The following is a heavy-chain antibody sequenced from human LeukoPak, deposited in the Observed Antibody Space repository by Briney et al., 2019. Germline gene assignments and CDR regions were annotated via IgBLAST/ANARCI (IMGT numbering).Heavy chain of an antibody. D-gene: IGHD2-15*01. J-gene: IGHJ3*02. CDR3: AKAPPPYCSGGSCFDAFDI. Sequence: GGSLRLSCAASGFTLSSYAMSWVRQAPGKGLEWLSAISHSGSTTYYADSVKGRFTISRDNSKNTLYLQMNSLRAEDTAVYYCAKAPPPYCSGGSCFDAFDIWGQGTMVTVSS. CDR2: ISHSGSTT. V-gene: IGHV3-23*01. CDR1: GFTLSSYA.